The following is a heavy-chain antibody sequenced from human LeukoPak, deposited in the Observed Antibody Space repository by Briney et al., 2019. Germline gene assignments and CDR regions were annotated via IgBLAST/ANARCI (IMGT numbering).Heavy chain of an antibody. V-gene: IGHV1-69*05. CDR2: IIPIFGTA. CDR3: ARDSWFGDYDLDV. CDR1: GGTFSSYA. J-gene: IGHJ6*02. Sequence: ASVKVSCKASGGTFSSYAISWVRQAPGQGLEWMGGIIPIFGTANYAQKLQGRVTMTTDTSTSTAYMELRSLRSDDTAVYYCARDSWFGDYDLDVWGQGTTVTVSS. D-gene: IGHD3-10*01.